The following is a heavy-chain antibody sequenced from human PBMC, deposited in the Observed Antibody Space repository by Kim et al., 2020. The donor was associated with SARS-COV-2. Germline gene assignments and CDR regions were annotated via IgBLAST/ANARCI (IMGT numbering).Heavy chain of an antibody. CDR3: AKDGGGS. Sequence: GGSLRLSCAASGFTFGSYAMHWVRQAPGKGLEWVAVIWQDGGSKYYADSVKGRFTISRDNAKNSLYLQMNSLRVEDTALYYCAKDGGGSWCQGKM. CDR1: GFTFGSYA. D-gene: IGHD3-16*01. V-gene: IGHV3-33*03. CDR2: IWQDGGSK. J-gene: IGHJ3*01.